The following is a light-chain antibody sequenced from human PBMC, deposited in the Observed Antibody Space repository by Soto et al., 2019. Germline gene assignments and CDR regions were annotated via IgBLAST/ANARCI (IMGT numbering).Light chain of an antibody. Sequence: QSALTQPPSASVTPGQRGTISCSGSSSNIGSNTVNWYQQLPGTAPKLLIYSNNQRPSGVPDRFSGSKSGTSASLAISGLQSEDEADYYCAAWDDSLNGFYVFGTGTKVTVL. CDR3: AAWDDSLNGFYV. CDR2: SNN. J-gene: IGLJ1*01. V-gene: IGLV1-44*01. CDR1: SSNIGSNT.